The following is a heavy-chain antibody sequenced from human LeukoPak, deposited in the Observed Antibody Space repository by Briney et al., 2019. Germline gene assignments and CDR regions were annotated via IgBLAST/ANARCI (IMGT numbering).Heavy chain of an antibody. CDR3: AKVSYDSSGYYYFDY. CDR1: GFTFSSYG. CDR2: ISYDGSNK. V-gene: IGHV3-33*05. J-gene: IGHJ4*02. D-gene: IGHD3-22*01. Sequence: PGGSLRLSCAASGFTFSSYGMHWVRQAPGKGLEWVAVISYDGSNKYYADSVKGRFTISRDNSKNTLYLQMNSLRAEDTAVHYCAKVSYDSSGYYYFDYWGQGTLVTVSS.